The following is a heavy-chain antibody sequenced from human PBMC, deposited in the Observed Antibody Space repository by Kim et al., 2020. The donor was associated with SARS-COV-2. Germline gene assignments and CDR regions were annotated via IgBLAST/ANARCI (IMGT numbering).Heavy chain of an antibody. V-gene: IGHV5-51*01. Sequence: GESLKISCKGSGYSFTSYWIGWVRQMPGKGLEWMGIIYPGDSDTRYSPSFQGQVTISADQSISTAYLQWISLKASDTAMYYCARRDPRDYDSSGYYIYWGQGTLVTVSS. CDR3: ARRDPRDYDSSGYYIY. J-gene: IGHJ4*02. CDR2: IYPGDSDT. CDR1: GYSFTSYW. D-gene: IGHD3-22*01.